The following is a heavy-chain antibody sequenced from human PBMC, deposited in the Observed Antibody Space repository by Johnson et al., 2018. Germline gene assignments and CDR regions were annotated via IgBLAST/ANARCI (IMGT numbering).Heavy chain of an antibody. CDR1: GGTFSSYA. CDR2: IIPIFGTA. CDR3: TRAQLNAYYYESSGPYGMDV. V-gene: IGHV1-69*01. D-gene: IGHD3-22*01. Sequence: QVQLVQSEAEVKKPGSSVKVSCKASGGTFSSYALSWVRQAPGQGLEWMGGIIPIFGTANYAQRFQGRVTITADESTSTAYMELSSLRSEDTAVYYCTRAQLNAYYYESSGPYGMDVWGQGTTVTVSS. J-gene: IGHJ6*02.